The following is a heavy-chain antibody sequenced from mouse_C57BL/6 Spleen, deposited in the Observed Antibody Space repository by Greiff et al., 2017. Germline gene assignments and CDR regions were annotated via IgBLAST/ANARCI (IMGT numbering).Heavy chain of an antibody. V-gene: IGHV1-52*01. CDR2: IDPSDSDT. CDR3: ARSISSVAPCFAD. D-gene: IGHD1-1*01. J-gene: IGHJ2*01. Sequence: QVQLQQPGAELVRPGSSVKLSCKASGYTFTSYWMHWVKQRPIQGLEWIGNIDPSDSDTHYNQKFKDKATLTVDNSSSTAYMQLINLTSADSAVXYCARSISSVAPCFADWGQGTTLTVSS. CDR1: GYTFTSYW.